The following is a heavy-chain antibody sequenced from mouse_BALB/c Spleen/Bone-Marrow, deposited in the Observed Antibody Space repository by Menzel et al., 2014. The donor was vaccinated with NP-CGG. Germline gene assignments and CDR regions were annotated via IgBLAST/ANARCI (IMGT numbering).Heavy chain of an antibody. D-gene: IGHD2-4*01. CDR2: ISSGGSYT. CDR1: GFTFSSYA. V-gene: IGHV5-9-3*01. J-gene: IGHJ3*01. Sequence: EVKLMESGGGLVKPGVPLKLSCAASGFTFSSYAMSWVRQTPEKRLEWVATISSGGSYTYYPDSVKGRFTISRDNAKNTLYLQMSSLRSEDTAMYYCARKSYYDYDGRPWFAYWGQGTLVTVSA. CDR3: ARKSYYDYDGRPWFAY.